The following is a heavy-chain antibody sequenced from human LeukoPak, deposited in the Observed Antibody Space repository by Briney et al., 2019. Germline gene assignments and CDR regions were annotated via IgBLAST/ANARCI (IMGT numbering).Heavy chain of an antibody. J-gene: IGHJ5*02. CDR2: IYYSGST. CDR3: ARHGAVATLYWFDP. CDR1: GGSISSYY. V-gene: IGHV4-59*08. Sequence: SETLSLTCTVSGGSISSYYWSWIRQPPGKGLEWIGYIYYSGSTNYNPSLKSRVTISVDTSKNQFSLKLSSVTAADTAVYYCARHGAVATLYWFDPWGQGTLVTVSS. D-gene: IGHD6-19*01.